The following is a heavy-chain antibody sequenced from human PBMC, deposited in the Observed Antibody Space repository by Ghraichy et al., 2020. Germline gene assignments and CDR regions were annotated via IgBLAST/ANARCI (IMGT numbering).Heavy chain of an antibody. CDR1: GFTFSSYW. Sequence: GGSLRLSCAASGFTFSSYWMSWVRQAPGKGLEWVANIKQDGSEKYYVDSVKGRFTISRDNAKNSLYLQMNSLRAEDTAVYYCARDLLVGSWYFSGYWGQGTLVTASS. J-gene: IGHJ4*02. CDR3: ARDLLVGSWYFSGY. CDR2: IKQDGSEK. D-gene: IGHD6-13*01. V-gene: IGHV3-7*04.